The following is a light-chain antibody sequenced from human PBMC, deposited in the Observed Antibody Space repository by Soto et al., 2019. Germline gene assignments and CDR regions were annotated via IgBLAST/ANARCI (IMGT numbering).Light chain of an antibody. CDR2: DVT. Sequence: QSALTQPRSVSGSPGQSVTVSCTGTSRDVGIYNYVSWYQQRPGTAPKVMIYDVTKRPSGVPDRFSGSKSANTASLTISGLQADDDADYYCGSYAGNYTLLFGGGPKLTVL. CDR1: SRDVGIYNY. CDR3: GSYAGNYTLL. J-gene: IGLJ2*01. V-gene: IGLV2-11*01.